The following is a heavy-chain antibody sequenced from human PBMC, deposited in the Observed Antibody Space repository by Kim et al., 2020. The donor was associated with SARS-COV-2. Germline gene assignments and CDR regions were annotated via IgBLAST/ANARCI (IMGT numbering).Heavy chain of an antibody. V-gene: IGHV4-39*07. CDR3: ARDGNWNDAHWFDP. Sequence: NPSLKSRVTISVDTSKNQFSLKLSSVTAADTAVYYCARDGNWNDAHWFDPWGQGTLVTVSS. J-gene: IGHJ5*02. D-gene: IGHD1-1*01.